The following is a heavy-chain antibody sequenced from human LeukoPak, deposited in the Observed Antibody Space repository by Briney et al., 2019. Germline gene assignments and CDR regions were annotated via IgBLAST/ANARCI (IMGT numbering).Heavy chain of an antibody. J-gene: IGHJ5*02. V-gene: IGHV3-21*01. CDR3: ARGHYDYASGAGWFDP. CDR2: ISSSSSYI. Sequence: GGSLRLSCAASGFTFSSYSMNWVRQAPGKGLEWVSSISSSSSYIYYADSVKGRFTISRDNAKNSLYLQMNSLRAEDTAVYYCARGHYDYASGAGWFDPWGQGTLVTVSS. CDR1: GFTFSSYS. D-gene: IGHD3-16*01.